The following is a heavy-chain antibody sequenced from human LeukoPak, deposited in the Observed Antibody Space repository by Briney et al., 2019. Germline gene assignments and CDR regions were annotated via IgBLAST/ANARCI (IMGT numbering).Heavy chain of an antibody. D-gene: IGHD3-22*01. CDR1: GFTFSSYG. CDR2: ISYDGSNK. CDR3: ARDAYYYDSSGYYPTQFFDY. V-gene: IGHV3-30*03. J-gene: IGHJ4*02. Sequence: GGSLRLSCAASGFTFSSYGMHWVRQAPGKGLEWVAVISYDGSNKYYADSVKGRFTISRDNAKNSLYLQMNSLRAEDTAVYYCARDAYYYDSSGYYPTQFFDYWGQGTLVTVSS.